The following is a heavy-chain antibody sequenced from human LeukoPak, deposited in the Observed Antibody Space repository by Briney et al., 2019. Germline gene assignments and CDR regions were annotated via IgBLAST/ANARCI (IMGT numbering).Heavy chain of an antibody. J-gene: IGHJ4*02. CDR1: GFTFSTYG. CDR2: ISGSGGTT. CDR3: ARDRGGIAAAGPDY. D-gene: IGHD6-13*01. V-gene: IGHV3-23*01. Sequence: GGSLRLSCAASGFTFSTYGMSWVRQAPGKGLEWVSSISGSGGTTYDADSVKGRFTISRDNSKNSLYLQMNSLRAEDTAVYYCARDRGGIAAAGPDYWGQGTLVTVSS.